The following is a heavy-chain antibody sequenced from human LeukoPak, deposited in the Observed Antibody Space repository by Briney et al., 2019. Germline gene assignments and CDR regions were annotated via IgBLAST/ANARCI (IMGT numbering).Heavy chain of an antibody. Sequence: ASVKVSCKASGYTFTSFGFSWVRQAPGQGLEWMGWISAHNGNTNYAQKLQGRVTLTTDTSTSTAYMELRSLRSDDTAVYYCARDLRVVATTPGGYWGQGTLVTDSS. V-gene: IGHV1-18*01. CDR2: ISAHNGNT. J-gene: IGHJ4*02. CDR3: ARDLRVVATTPGGY. D-gene: IGHD5-12*01. CDR1: GYTFTSFG.